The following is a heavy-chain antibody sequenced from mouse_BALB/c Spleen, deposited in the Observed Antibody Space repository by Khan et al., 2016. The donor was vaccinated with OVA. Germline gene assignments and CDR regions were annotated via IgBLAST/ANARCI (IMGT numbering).Heavy chain of an antibody. CDR2: INPRSGNT. CDR1: GYTFTSNT. J-gene: IGHJ4*01. Sequence: QVQLQQSGAELARPGASVRMSCKASGYTFTSNTMHWVKQRPGQGLEWIGYINPRSGNTNYNQNFKDKATLTADKSSSTADMQLSSLTSEDSAVYYCARRTTGYTMDYWGQGTSVTVSS. V-gene: IGHV1-4*01. D-gene: IGHD2-14*01. CDR3: ARRTTGYTMDY.